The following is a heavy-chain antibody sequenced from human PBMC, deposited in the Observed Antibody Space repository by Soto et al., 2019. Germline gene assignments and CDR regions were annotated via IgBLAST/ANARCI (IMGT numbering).Heavy chain of an antibody. J-gene: IGHJ4*02. Sequence: QVQLVQSGAEVKKPGASVKVSCKASGYTFTSYAMHWVRQAPGQRHEWMGWINAGNGNTKYSQKFQGRVTITRATSAGTAYMELSSLRSEDTAVYYCARPQANYDFWSGYHSHYFDYWGQGTLVTVSS. V-gene: IGHV1-3*01. CDR2: INAGNGNT. CDR1: GYTFTSYA. D-gene: IGHD3-3*01. CDR3: ARPQANYDFWSGYHSHYFDY.